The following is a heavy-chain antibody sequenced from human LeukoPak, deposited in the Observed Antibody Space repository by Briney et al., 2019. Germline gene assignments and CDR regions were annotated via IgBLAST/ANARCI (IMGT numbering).Heavy chain of an antibody. D-gene: IGHD3-22*01. CDR2: IYYRGST. V-gene: IGHV4-39*07. CDR1: GGSISSSSYY. Sequence: SEALSLTCTVSGGSISSSSYYWGWIRQPPGKGLEWIGSIYYRGSTYYNPSLKSRVTISLDTSKDQFSLKLSSVTAADTAVYYCARSRWLSDPYFDYWGQGTLVTVSS. J-gene: IGHJ4*02. CDR3: ARSRWLSDPYFDY.